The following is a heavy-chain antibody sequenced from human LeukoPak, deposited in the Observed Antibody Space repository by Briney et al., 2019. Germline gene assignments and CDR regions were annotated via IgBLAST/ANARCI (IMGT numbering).Heavy chain of an antibody. J-gene: IGHJ6*03. V-gene: IGHV3-21*01. CDR3: ARNPMAYYMDV. CDR1: GFTFSSYS. D-gene: IGHD3-10*01. CDR2: ISSSSSYI. Sequence: GGSLRLSCAASGFTFSSYSMNWLRQAPGKGLEWVSSISSSSSYIYYADSVKGRFTISKDNAKNSLYLQMNSLRAEDTAVYYCARNPMAYYMDVWGKGTTVTVSS.